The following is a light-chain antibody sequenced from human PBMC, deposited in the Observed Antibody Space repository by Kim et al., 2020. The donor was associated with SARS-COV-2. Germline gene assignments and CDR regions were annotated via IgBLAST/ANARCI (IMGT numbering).Light chain of an antibody. Sequence: GQSITISCTVSGSDIGGYNYVSWYQQHPGKAPKLMIYDVSIRPSVISDRFSGSKSGSTASLTISGLQIEDEADYYCSALTSSSTIVFGGGTQLTVL. J-gene: IGLJ3*02. CDR1: GSDIGGYNY. CDR2: DVS. V-gene: IGLV2-14*03. CDR3: SALTSSSTIV.